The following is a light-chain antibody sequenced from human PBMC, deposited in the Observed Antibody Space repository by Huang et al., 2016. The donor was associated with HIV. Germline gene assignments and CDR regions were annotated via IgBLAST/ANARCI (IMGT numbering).Light chain of an antibody. V-gene: IGKV1-39*01. Sequence: DIQMTQSPPSLSASVGDRVTFTCRADQNIGKFLKWYQQKPGKAPKLLVYTASTLESGLPSRFSGSSSGSRFTLIITNLKPEDVATYYCQQSFTVPRTFG. CDR1: QNIGKF. CDR2: TAS. J-gene: IGKJ5*01. CDR3: QQSFTVPRT.